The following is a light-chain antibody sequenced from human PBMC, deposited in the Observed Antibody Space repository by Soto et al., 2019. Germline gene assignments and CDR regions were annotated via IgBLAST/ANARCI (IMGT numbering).Light chain of an antibody. V-gene: IGKV3-20*01. CDR1: QSVSSNY. J-gene: IGKJ1*01. CDR2: GAS. CDR3: QQYGSSPT. Sequence: ENVLTQSPGTLSLSPGERGTLSCRASQSVSSNYLAWYQQKPGQAPRLLIYGASSRATGIPDRFSGSGSGTDFTLTISRLEPEDFAVYYCQQYGSSPTFGQGTKVDIK.